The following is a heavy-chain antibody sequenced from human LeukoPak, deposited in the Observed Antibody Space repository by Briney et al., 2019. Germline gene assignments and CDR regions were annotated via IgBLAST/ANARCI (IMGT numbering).Heavy chain of an antibody. V-gene: IGHV4-34*01. D-gene: IGHD3-9*01. CDR2: INHSGST. Sequence: KPSETLSLTCAVYGGSFSGYYWSWIRQPPGKGLEWIGEINHSGSTSYNPSLKSRVTISVDTSKSQFSLKLSSVTAADTAVYYCARGPRSSRSYYDILTGYYPCWGQGTLVTVSS. CDR1: GGSFSGYY. J-gene: IGHJ4*02. CDR3: ARGPRSSRSYYDILTGYYPC.